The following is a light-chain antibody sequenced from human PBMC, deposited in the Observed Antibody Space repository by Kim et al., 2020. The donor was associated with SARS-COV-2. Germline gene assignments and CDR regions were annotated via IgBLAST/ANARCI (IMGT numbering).Light chain of an antibody. CDR1: KLEQKY. Sequence: SYELTQPPSVSVSPGQTAIITCSGHKLEQKYASWYQQKPGQSPVLVIYQDTKRPSGIPERFSGSNSGNTATLTISGTQAMDEADYHCRAWDSHVVFG. V-gene: IGLV3-1*01. CDR2: QDT. CDR3: RAWDSHVV. J-gene: IGLJ2*01.